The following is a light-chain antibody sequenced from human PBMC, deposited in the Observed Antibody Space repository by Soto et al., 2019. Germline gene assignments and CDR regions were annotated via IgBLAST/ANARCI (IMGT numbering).Light chain of an antibody. CDR1: QSVSYY. V-gene: IGKV3-20*01. CDR3: QQYNSYPGT. Sequence: EIVLTQSPCTLSLSPGERATLSCRASQSVSYYLAWYQQKPGQAPRLLIYDASSRATGVPDRFSGSGSGTEFTLTISSLQPDDFATYYCQQYNSYPGTFGQGTKVDI. CDR2: DAS. J-gene: IGKJ1*01.